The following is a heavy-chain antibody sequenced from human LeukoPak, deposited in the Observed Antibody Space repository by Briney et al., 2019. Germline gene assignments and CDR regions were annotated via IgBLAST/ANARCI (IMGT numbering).Heavy chain of an antibody. Sequence: QSGGSLRLSCAASGFTFSTYWLHWVRQAPGKEMVWVSRISGDGSDTEYADSMKGRFTVSRDNAKNTLYLQMNSLKAEDTAVYYCARSYDFWSAAHFDYWGQGTLVTVSS. CDR1: GFTFSTYW. J-gene: IGHJ4*02. V-gene: IGHV3-74*03. D-gene: IGHD3-3*01. CDR2: ISGDGSDT. CDR3: ARSYDFWSAAHFDY.